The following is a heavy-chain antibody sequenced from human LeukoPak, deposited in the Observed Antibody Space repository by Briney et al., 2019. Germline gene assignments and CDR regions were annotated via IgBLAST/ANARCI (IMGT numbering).Heavy chain of an antibody. CDR3: AKDPYYYDSSGYYGGYFQH. Sequence: GGSLRLSCAASGFTFSSYAMSWVRQAPGKGLEWVSAISGSGGSTYYADSVKGRFTTSRDNSKNTLYLQMNSLRAEDTAVYYCAKDPYYYDSSGYYGGYFQHWGQGTLVTVSS. D-gene: IGHD3-22*01. V-gene: IGHV3-23*01. CDR1: GFTFSSYA. CDR2: ISGSGGST. J-gene: IGHJ1*01.